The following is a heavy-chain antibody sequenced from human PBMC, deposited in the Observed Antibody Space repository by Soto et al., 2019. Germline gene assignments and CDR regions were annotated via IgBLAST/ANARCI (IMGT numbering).Heavy chain of an antibody. D-gene: IGHD2-15*01. V-gene: IGHV3-23*01. CDR3: AKANIVVVVAASEGYYYYMDV. CDR2: ISGSGGST. J-gene: IGHJ6*03. CDR1: GFTFSSYA. Sequence: EVQLLESGGGLVQPGGSLRLSCAASGFTFSSYAMSWVRQAPGKGLEWVSAISGSGGSTYYAGSVKGRFTISRDNSKNTLYLQMNSLRAEDTAVYYCAKANIVVVVAASEGYYYYMDVWGKGTTVTVSS.